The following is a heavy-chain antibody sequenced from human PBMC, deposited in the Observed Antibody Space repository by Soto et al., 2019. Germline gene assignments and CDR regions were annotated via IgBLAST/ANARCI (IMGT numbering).Heavy chain of an antibody. CDR1: GYTFTGYY. CDR2: INPNSGGT. CDR3: AREGPGSGSYTLYYYYGMDV. J-gene: IGHJ6*02. V-gene: IGHV1-2*04. D-gene: IGHD3-10*01. Sequence: ASVKVSCKASGYTFTGYYMHWVRQAPGQGLEWMGWINPNSGGTNYAQKFQGWVTMTRDTSISTAYMELSRLRSDDTAVYYCAREGPGSGSYTLYYYYGMDVWGQGTTVTVSS.